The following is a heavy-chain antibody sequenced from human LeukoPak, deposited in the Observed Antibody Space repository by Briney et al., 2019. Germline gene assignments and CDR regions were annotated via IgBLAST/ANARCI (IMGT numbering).Heavy chain of an antibody. V-gene: IGHV3-23*01. CDR3: AKDRRYYDFWSGLFDY. CDR2: ISGSGGST. Sequence: PGGSLRLSCAASGFTFSSYAMSWVRQAPGKGLEWVSAISGSGGSTYYADSVKGRFTISRDNSKNTLYLQMNSLRAEDTAVYYCAKDRRYYDFWSGLFDYWGQGTLVTVSS. CDR1: GFTFSSYA. J-gene: IGHJ4*02. D-gene: IGHD3-3*01.